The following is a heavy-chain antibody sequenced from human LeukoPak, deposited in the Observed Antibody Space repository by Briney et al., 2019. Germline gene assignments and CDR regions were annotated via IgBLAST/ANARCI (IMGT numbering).Heavy chain of an antibody. V-gene: IGHV3-7*04. Sequence: GGSLRLSCAASGFIFNNYWMSWVRQAPGKGLEWVANIKQDGSEKHYVDSVKGRFTISRDDAKNSLFLQMNSLRAEDTAVYYCTTDPATCSGGTCSDNYWGQGTLVTVSS. CDR1: GFIFNNYW. D-gene: IGHD2-15*01. J-gene: IGHJ4*02. CDR3: TTDPATCSGGTCSDNY. CDR2: IKQDGSEK.